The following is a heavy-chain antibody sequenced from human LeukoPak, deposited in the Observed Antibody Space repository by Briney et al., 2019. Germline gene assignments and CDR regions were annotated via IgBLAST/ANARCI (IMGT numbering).Heavy chain of an antibody. V-gene: IGHV4-59*01. CDR1: GGSISSYY. Sequence: SETLSLTCTVSGGSISSYYWSWIRQPPGKGLEWIGYIYYSGSTNYNPSLRSRVTISVDTSKNQFSLKVSSVTAADTAVYYCARKNALDIWGQGTMVTVSS. CDR3: ARKNALDI. J-gene: IGHJ3*02. CDR2: IYYSGST.